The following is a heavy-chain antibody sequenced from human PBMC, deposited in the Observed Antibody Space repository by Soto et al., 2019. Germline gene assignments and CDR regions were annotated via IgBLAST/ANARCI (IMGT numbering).Heavy chain of an antibody. CDR2: IVPIFGTT. J-gene: IGHJ6*02. CDR3: ARVEAVAGLYNYLGSDV. D-gene: IGHD6-19*01. CDR1: GGTFRNYA. V-gene: IGHV1-69*12. Sequence: QVQLVQSGAEVKKPGSSVKVSCKVSGGTFRNYAIDWVRLAPGHELEWMGGIVPIFGTTYYTQKFQGTTTITADDSTTTADLEMSTLRPEDTAISYCARVEAVAGLYNYLGSDVWGQGTAVTVSS.